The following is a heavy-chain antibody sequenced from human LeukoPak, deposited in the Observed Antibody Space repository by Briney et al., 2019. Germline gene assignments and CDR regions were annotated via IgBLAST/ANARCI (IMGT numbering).Heavy chain of an antibody. J-gene: IGHJ6*03. Sequence: ASVKVSCKASGYTFTSYYMHWVRQAPGQGLEWMGIINPSGGSTSYAQKFQGRVTMTRDMSTSTVYMELSSLRSDDTAVYYCARGTTLTTLPYYYYYMDVWGEGTTVTVSS. V-gene: IGHV1-46*01. CDR2: INPSGGST. D-gene: IGHD4-17*01. CDR1: GYTFTSYY. CDR3: ARGTTLTTLPYYYYYMDV.